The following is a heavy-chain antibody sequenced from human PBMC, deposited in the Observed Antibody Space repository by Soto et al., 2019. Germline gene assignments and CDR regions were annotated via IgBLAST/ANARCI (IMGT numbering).Heavy chain of an antibody. CDR2: IYYSGST. Sequence: PSETLSLTCAVSGGSISSSSYYCGWIRQPPGKGLEWIGSIYYSGSTYYNPSLKSRVTISVDTSKNQFSLKLSSVTAADTAVYYCARHYGDYIHRNFDYWGQGTLVT. V-gene: IGHV4-39*01. CDR3: ARHYGDYIHRNFDY. CDR1: GGSISSSSYY. D-gene: IGHD4-17*01. J-gene: IGHJ4*02.